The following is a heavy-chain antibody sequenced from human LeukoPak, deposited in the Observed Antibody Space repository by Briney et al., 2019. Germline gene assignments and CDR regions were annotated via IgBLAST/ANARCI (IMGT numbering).Heavy chain of an antibody. CDR3: RSGNYYFDF. V-gene: IGHV3-15*01. J-gene: IGHJ4*02. CDR2: IKSKTDGGTT. D-gene: IGHD1-26*01. CDR1: GFTFSSYA. Sequence: PGGSLRLSCAASGFTFSSYAMSWVRQAPGKGLEWVGRIKSKTDGGTTDYAAPVKGRFTISRDDSRNTLYLQMNSLKIEDTAVYYCRSGNYYFDFWGQGTLVTVSS.